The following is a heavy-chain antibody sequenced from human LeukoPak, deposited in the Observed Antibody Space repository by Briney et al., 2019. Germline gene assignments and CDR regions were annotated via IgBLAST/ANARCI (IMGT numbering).Heavy chain of an antibody. CDR2: ISGGGST. Sequence: GGSLRLSCAASGFTFNSFAMSWVRQAPGKGLEWVSAISGGGSTYYADSVKGRFTISRDNSKNTLYLQMNSLRAADTAVYYCAKSGLNRFDYWGQGTLVTVSS. CDR3: AKSGLNRFDY. J-gene: IGHJ4*02. CDR1: GFTFNSFA. V-gene: IGHV3-23*01. D-gene: IGHD2-15*01.